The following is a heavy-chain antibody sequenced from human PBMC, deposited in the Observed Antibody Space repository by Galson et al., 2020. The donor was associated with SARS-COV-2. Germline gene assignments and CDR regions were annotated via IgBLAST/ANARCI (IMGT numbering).Heavy chain of an antibody. J-gene: IGHJ3*01. CDR1: RFTFSNYS. CDR2: ISSSGTYR. CDR3: ARPQYSYDSSGHRRVDAFDV. Sequence: NSGGSLRLSCAASRFTFSNYSLTWVRQAPGKGREWVSSISSSGTYRHYADSVKGRFTISRDNAKNSLYLQMDSLRGEDTAMYYCARPQYSYDSSGHRRVDAFDVWGQGTMVTVSS. V-gene: IGHV3-21*01. D-gene: IGHD3-22*01.